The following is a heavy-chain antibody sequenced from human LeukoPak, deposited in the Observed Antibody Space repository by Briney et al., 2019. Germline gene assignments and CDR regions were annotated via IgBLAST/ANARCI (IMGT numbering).Heavy chain of an antibody. V-gene: IGHV4-4*07. CDR1: GTSITSWT. CDR3: AREDPTTDFDS. CDR2: IYTTGST. D-gene: IGHD1-1*01. J-gene: IGHJ4*02. Sequence: PSETLSLTCTVSGTSITSWTGTWIRQPAGKGLEWIGRIYTTGSTDYNPSLKTRVIISVDRSKNQFSLSLSSVTAADTAVYYCAREDPTTDFDSWGQGTLVTVSS.